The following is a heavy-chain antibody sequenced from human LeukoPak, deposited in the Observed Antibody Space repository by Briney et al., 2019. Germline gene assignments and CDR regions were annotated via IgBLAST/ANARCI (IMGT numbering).Heavy chain of an antibody. D-gene: IGHD2-2*01. CDR1: GGSISNSHYY. CDR2: LYYSVTT. J-gene: IGHJ4*02. V-gene: IGHV4-39*01. CDR3: ARLRRSHADQ. Sequence: PSETLSLTCTVSGGSISNSHYYWGWIRQPPGKGLEWIGTLYYSVTTYYNPSLKSRVTISVDTSENQVSLKLSSVPAADTAVYYCARLRRSHADQWGQGTLVTVSS.